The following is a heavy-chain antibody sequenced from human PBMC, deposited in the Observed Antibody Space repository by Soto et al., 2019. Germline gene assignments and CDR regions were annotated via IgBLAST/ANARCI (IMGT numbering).Heavy chain of an antibody. Sequence: GGSLRLSCAASGFKFSNYAMSWVRQAPGKGLEWVSLISATGGGTYYADSVKGRFTISRDNSHNTLYLQVHSLTAEDTAVYYCAKDRRAGGNSAFYFDFWGQGAQVTVS. CDR2: ISATGGGT. CDR3: AKDRRAGGNSAFYFDF. D-gene: IGHD3-16*01. V-gene: IGHV3-23*01. J-gene: IGHJ4*02. CDR1: GFKFSNYA.